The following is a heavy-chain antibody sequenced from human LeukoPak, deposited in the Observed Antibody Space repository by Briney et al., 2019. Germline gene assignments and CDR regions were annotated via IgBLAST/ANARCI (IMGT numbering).Heavy chain of an antibody. V-gene: IGHV4-59*01. CDR1: GGSISSYY. CDR3: ARVSVGSSGPRFGL. D-gene: IGHD3-22*01. Sequence: ASETLSLTCTVSGGSISSYYWSWIRQPPGKGLEWIGYIYYSGSTNYNPSLKSRVTISVDTSKNQFSLKLSSVTAADTAVYYCARVSVGSSGPRFGLWGQGTLVTVSS. CDR2: IYYSGST. J-gene: IGHJ5*02.